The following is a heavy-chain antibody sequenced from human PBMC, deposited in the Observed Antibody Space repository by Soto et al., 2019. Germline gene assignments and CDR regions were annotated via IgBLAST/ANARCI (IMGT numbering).Heavy chain of an antibody. CDR1: GGSISSSNYY. D-gene: IGHD5-12*01. CDR2: LYSSGSP. Sequence: SETLSLTCTVSGGSISSSNYYWGWIRHPPGKGLEWIGSLYSSGSPFYNPSLKSRVTMSLDTSKNQFSLQLSSVTAADTAVYYCARVGGEHSGYASRKTNWFDPWDQGTLVTAPQ. V-gene: IGHV4-39*01. CDR3: ARVGGEHSGYASRKTNWFDP. J-gene: IGHJ5*02.